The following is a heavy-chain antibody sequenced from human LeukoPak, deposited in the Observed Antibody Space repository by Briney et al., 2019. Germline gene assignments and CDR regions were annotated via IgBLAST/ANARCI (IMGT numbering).Heavy chain of an antibody. CDR1: GGSISSGSYY. CDR3: ASSYDSSGYYFGVGAFVI. J-gene: IGHJ3*02. D-gene: IGHD3-22*01. CDR2: IYTSGST. V-gene: IGHV4-61*02. Sequence: PSQTLYLTCTVSGGSISSGSYYWSWIRQPAGKGLEWIGRIYTSGSTNYNPSLKSRVTISVDTSKNQFSLKLSSVTAADTAVYYCASSYDSSGYYFGVGAFVIWGQGTMVTVSS.